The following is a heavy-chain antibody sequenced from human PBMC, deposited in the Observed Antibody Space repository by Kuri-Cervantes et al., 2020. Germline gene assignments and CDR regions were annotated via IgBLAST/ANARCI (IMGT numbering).Heavy chain of an antibody. J-gene: IGHJ4*02. CDR1: GGSISSGDYY. Sequence: LRLSCTVSGGSISSGDYYWSWIRQPPGKGLEWIGYIYYSGSTYYNPSLKSRVTISVDTSKNQFSLKLSSVTAADTAVYYCASLPSDSSSHPYFDYWGQGTLVTVSS. V-gene: IGHV4-30-4*01. CDR3: ASLPSDSSSHPYFDY. D-gene: IGHD6-6*01. CDR2: IYYSGST.